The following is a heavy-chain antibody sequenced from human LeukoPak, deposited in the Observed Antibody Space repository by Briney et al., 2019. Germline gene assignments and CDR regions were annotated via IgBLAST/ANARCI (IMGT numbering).Heavy chain of an antibody. Sequence: GGSLRLSCAASGFTFSSYAMSWVRQAPGKGLEWVSAISGSGGSTYYADSVKGRFTISRDNSKNTLYLQMNSLRAEDTAVYYCAKGVILSRWFEIGQWLVYDYFDYWGQGTLVTVSS. CDR2: ISGSGGST. D-gene: IGHD6-19*01. CDR3: AKGVILSRWFEIGQWLVYDYFDY. V-gene: IGHV3-23*01. J-gene: IGHJ4*02. CDR1: GFTFSSYA.